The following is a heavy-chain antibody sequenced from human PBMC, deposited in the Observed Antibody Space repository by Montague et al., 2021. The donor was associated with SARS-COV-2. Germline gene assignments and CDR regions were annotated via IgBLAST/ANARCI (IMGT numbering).Heavy chain of an antibody. CDR1: GGSISSGGYY. CDR3: ARVKVGATNLIYFDY. V-gene: IGHV4-31*03. D-gene: IGHD1-26*01. J-gene: IGHJ4*02. Sequence: SQTLSLIYSVSGGSISSGGYYWSWIRHHPGKGLECIEYIYYTGRTYYNPSLKSRVSMSVDTSNNQFSLSLSSLTAADTAVFYCARVKVGATNLIYFDYWGQGTLVTVSS. CDR2: IYYTGRT.